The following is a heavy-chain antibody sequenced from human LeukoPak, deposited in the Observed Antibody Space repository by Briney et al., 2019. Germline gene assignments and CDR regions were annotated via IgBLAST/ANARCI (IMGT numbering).Heavy chain of an antibody. CDR2: INWNGGST. CDR1: GFTFDDYG. CDR3: ARVSGSGSFYNVFEC. V-gene: IGHV3-20*04. Sequence: GGSLRLSCAASGFTFDDYGMGWVRQSPGKGLGWVSGINWNGGSTGYADSVKGRFTISRDNAKNSLYLQMNSLRAEDTALYYCARVSGSGSFYNVFECWGQGTLVTVSS. J-gene: IGHJ4*02. D-gene: IGHD3-10*01.